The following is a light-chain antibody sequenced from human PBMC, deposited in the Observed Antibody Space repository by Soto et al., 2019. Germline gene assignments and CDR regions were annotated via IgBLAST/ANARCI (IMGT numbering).Light chain of an antibody. J-gene: IGLJ1*01. CDR2: AVT. Sequence: QSALTQPRSVSGSPGQSVTISCTGTSSDVGGYNSVSWYQQHPGKAPKLMIYAVTKRPSGVPARFSGSKSGNTASLTISGLQTEDKADYYCCSYAGTYTFVFGTGTKLTVL. CDR1: SSDVGGYNS. V-gene: IGLV2-11*01. CDR3: CSYAGTYTFV.